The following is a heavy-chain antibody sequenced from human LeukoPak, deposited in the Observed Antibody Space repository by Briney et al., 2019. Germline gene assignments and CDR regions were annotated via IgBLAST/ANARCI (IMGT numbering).Heavy chain of an antibody. CDR3: AGEDCSSTSCSWGANWFDP. CDR1: GGSRSSYY. V-gene: IGHV4-59*12. CDR2: IHYSGST. D-gene: IGHD2-2*01. Sequence: SETLSLTCTVSGGSRSSYYWSWIRQTPGKGLEWIGYIHYSGSTNHNPSLKSRVTIAVDTSKNQFSLKLSSVTAADTAVYYCAGEDCSSTSCSWGANWFDPWGQGTLVTVSS. J-gene: IGHJ5*02.